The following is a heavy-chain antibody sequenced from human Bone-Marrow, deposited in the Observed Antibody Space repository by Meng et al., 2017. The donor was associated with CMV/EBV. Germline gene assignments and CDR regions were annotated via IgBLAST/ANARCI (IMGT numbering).Heavy chain of an antibody. CDR2: IYHSGST. J-gene: IGHJ5*02. Sequence: SETLSLTCTVSGGSVTSNNHYWTWIRQSPGKGLEWIGYIYHSGSTKYAPSLESRVSMSVDTSKNQFSLKLSSVTVADTAVYYCTRDGIWGSYPLDLWGLGTLVTVSS. V-gene: IGHV4-61*01. CDR1: GGSVTSNNHY. D-gene: IGHD3-16*02. CDR3: TRDGIWGSYPLDL.